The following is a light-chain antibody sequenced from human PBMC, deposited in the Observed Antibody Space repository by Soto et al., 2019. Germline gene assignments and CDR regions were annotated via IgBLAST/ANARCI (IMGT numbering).Light chain of an antibody. J-gene: IGKJ1*01. Sequence: ETVLTQSPGTLSLSPGEIATLSCRASQTIRSNYLAWYRQTPGQAPRLPIYGASNRSTGIADRFSGSGSGTDFTLIISTLEPEDFALYDCQHYGSSPWTFSQGTNVEIK. CDR1: QTIRSNY. CDR2: GAS. CDR3: QHYGSSPWT. V-gene: IGKV3-20*01.